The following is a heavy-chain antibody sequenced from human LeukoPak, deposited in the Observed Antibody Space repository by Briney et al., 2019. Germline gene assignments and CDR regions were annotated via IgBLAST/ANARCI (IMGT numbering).Heavy chain of an antibody. CDR3: ARGLLLYDFWSGYPSNYMDV. V-gene: IGHV1-8*01. Sequence: AWVKVSCKASGYTFTSYDINWVRQATGQGLEWMGWMNPNSGNTGYAQKFQGRVTMTRNTSISTAYMELSSLRSEDTAVYYCARGLLLYDFWSGYPSNYMDVWGKGTTVTVSS. CDR1: GYTFTSYD. D-gene: IGHD3-3*01. CDR2: MNPNSGNT. J-gene: IGHJ6*03.